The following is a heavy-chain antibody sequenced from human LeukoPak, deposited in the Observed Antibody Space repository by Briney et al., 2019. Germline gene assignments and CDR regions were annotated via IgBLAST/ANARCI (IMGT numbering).Heavy chain of an antibody. CDR3: AREADVDRGYYFDY. CDR2: IYYSGST. V-gene: IGHV4-31*03. J-gene: IGHJ4*02. D-gene: IGHD5-12*01. Sequence: SETLSLTCTVSGGSISSGGYYWSWIRQHPGKGLEWIGYIYYSGSTYYNPSLKSRVTISVDTSKNQFSLKLSSVTAADTAVYYCAREADVDRGYYFDYWGQGTLVTVSS. CDR1: GGSISSGGYY.